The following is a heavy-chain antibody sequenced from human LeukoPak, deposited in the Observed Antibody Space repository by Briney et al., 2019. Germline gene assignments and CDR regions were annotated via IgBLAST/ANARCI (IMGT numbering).Heavy chain of an antibody. CDR2: ITPNSGGT. CDR1: GYTFTGCY. CDR3: ARDRTDYYDSNAYYPNWFDP. V-gene: IGHV1-2*02. D-gene: IGHD3-22*01. J-gene: IGHJ5*02. Sequence: ASVKVSCKASGYTFTGCYIHWVRQAPGQGLEWMGWITPNSGGTNYAQKFQGRVTMTRDTSISTVYMELSRLRSDDTAVYYCARDRTDYYDSNAYYPNWFDPWGQGTLVTVSS.